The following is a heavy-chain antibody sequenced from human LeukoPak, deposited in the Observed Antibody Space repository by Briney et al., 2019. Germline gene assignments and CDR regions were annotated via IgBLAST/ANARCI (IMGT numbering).Heavy chain of an antibody. CDR2: IRYDGSNK. CDR1: GFTFSSYG. D-gene: IGHD3-10*01. Sequence: PGGSLRLSCAASGFTFSSYGMHWVRQAPGKGLEWVAFIRYDGSNKYYADSVKGRFTISRGNSKNTLYLQMNSLRAEDTAVYYCAQQDVLLWFGELSGLDYWGQGTLVTVSS. CDR3: AQQDVLLWFGELSGLDY. V-gene: IGHV3-30*02. J-gene: IGHJ4*02.